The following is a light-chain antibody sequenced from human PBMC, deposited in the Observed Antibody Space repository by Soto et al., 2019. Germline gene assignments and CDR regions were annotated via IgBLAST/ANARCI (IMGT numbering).Light chain of an antibody. CDR3: QSYDSSTRVV. CDR1: SGSLASNY. J-gene: IGLJ2*01. V-gene: IGLV6-57*03. CDR2: EDN. Sequence: NFMLTQPHSVSESPGKTVTISCTRSSGSLASNYVQWYQQRPGSAPTTVIYEDNQRPSGVPDRFSGSIDSSSNSASLTISGLNTEDEADYYWQSYDSSTRVVFGGGTKVTVL.